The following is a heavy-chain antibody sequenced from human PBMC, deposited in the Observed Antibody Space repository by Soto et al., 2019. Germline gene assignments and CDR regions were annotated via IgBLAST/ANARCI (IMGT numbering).Heavy chain of an antibody. CDR1: GFTFDYYT. J-gene: IGHJ4*02. CDR2: INWNGDDI. CDR3: VKDSDWSFDS. D-gene: IGHD6-19*01. Sequence: GGSLRLSCAASGFTFDYYTMHWVRQGPGKGLEWVSFINWNGDDINYADSVKGRFTISRDNSKNSLYLQMNSLRTEDTALYYCVKDSDWSFDSWGQGTLVTVSS. V-gene: IGHV3-43*01.